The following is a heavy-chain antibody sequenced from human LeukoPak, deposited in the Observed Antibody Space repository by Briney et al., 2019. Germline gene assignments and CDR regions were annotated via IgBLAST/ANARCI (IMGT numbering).Heavy chain of an antibody. V-gene: IGHV4-59*01. CDR1: RGSISNYY. D-gene: IGHD6-13*01. J-gene: IGHJ4*02. CDR3: AREVVAAAGTVDY. Sequence: SETLSLTCSVSRGSISNYYWSWIRQPPGKGLEWIGYIYYSGSTNYNPSLKSRVTMSVDTSKNQFSLKLSSVTAADTAVYYCAREVVAAAGTVDYWGQGTLVTVSS. CDR2: IYYSGST.